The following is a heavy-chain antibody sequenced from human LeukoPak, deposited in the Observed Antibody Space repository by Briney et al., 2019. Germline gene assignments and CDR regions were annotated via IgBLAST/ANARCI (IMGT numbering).Heavy chain of an antibody. J-gene: IGHJ4*02. CDR2: INNDGSTT. Sequence: GGSLRLSCAVSGFIFSNHYMHWVRQAPGKGLVWVSRINNDGSTTSYADSVKGRFTISRDNAKNTLYLQMNSLRAEDTAVYYCVLMVWGGGQGTLVTVSS. CDR3: VLMVWG. D-gene: IGHD3-10*01. CDR1: GFIFSNHY. V-gene: IGHV3-74*01.